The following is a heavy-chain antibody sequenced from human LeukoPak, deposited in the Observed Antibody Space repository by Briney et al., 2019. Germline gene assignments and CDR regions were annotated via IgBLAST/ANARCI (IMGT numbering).Heavy chain of an antibody. D-gene: IGHD7-27*01. J-gene: IGHJ4*02. Sequence: PSETLSLTCTVSGGSISSYYWSWIRQPAGKGLEWIRRIYTSGSTNYNPSLKSRVTISVDTSKNQFSLKLSSVTAADTAVYYCARVGHWGSAGPSPYFDSWGQGTLVTVSS. CDR1: GGSISSYY. V-gene: IGHV4-4*07. CDR2: IYTSGST. CDR3: ARVGHWGSAGPSPYFDS.